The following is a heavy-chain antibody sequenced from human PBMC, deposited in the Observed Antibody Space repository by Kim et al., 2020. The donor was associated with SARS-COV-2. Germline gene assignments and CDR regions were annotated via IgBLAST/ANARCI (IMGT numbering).Heavy chain of an antibody. CDR3: ARGPDIVVVPFPATTLGNYYYGMDV. D-gene: IGHD2-2*01. V-gene: IGHV1-46*01. J-gene: IGHJ6*02. Sequence: ASVKVSCKASGYTFTSYYMHWVRQAPGQGLEWMGIINPSGGSTSYAQKFQGRVTMTRDTSTSTVYMELSSLRSEDTAVYYCARGPDIVVVPFPATTLGNYYYGMDVWGQGTTVTVSS. CDR1: GYTFTSYY. CDR2: INPSGGST.